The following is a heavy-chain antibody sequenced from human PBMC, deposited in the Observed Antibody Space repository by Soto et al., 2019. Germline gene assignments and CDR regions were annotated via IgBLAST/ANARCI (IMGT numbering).Heavy chain of an antibody. Sequence: QVQLQQWGAGLLKPSETLSLTCAVYGGSLSGYYWSWIRQPPGKGLEWIGEINHSGSTNYNPYLKSRVTISVDTSKTQFSLKLSSVTAADTAVYYCARGWGRIFDYWGQGTLVTVSS. CDR3: ARGWGRIFDY. D-gene: IGHD7-27*01. V-gene: IGHV4-34*01. CDR1: GGSLSGYY. J-gene: IGHJ4*02. CDR2: INHSGST.